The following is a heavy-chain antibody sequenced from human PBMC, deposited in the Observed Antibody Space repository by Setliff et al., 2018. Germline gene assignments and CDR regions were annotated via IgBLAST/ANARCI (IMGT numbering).Heavy chain of an antibody. CDR2: INGYNGNT. CDR3: SRLARYCTTTTCQTLSGAEH. Sequence: GASVKVSCKASGYEFNNYGIAWVRQAPGQGLEWMGWINGYNGNTFYAPKLQGRLTMTTDASTATAYMELRSPRSDDTAIYFCSRLARYCTTTTCQTLSGAEHWGQGTLVTVSS. J-gene: IGHJ4*02. CDR1: GYEFNNYG. D-gene: IGHD2-8*01. V-gene: IGHV1-18*01.